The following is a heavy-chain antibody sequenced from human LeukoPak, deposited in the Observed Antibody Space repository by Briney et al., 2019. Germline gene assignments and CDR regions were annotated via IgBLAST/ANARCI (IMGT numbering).Heavy chain of an antibody. V-gene: IGHV3-21*01. Sequence: GGSPRLSCAASGFTFSSYSMNWVRQAPGKGLEWVSSISSSSSYIYYADSLKGRFTISRDNAKNSLYLQMNSLRPEDTAVYYCARVGSSLTYYFDYWGQGTLVTVSS. J-gene: IGHJ4*02. D-gene: IGHD6-13*01. CDR2: ISSSSSYI. CDR3: ARVGSSLTYYFDY. CDR1: GFTFSSYS.